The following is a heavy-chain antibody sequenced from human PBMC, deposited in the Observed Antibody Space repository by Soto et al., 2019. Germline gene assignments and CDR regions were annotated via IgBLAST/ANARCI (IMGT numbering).Heavy chain of an antibody. CDR2: IDPSDSYT. CDR1: GYSFTSHW. J-gene: IGHJ6*02. CDR3: VRLGRCTNGVCYSYYYYGMDV. V-gene: IGHV5-10-1*01. D-gene: IGHD2-8*01. Sequence: PGESLKISCKGSGYSFTSHWISWVRQMPGKGLERMGRIDPSDSYTNYSPYFQGHVTISADQSISTAYLPWSSLKASDTAMYYFVRLGRCTNGVCYSYYYYGMDVWGQGTTVTVSS.